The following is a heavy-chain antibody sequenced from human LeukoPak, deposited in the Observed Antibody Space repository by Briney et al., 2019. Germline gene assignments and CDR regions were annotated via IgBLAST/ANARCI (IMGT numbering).Heavy chain of an antibody. CDR1: GGSISSSSYY. Sequence: SETLSLTCTVSGGSISSSSYYWGWIRQPPGKGLEWIGSIYYSGSTNYNPSLKSRVTISVDTSKNQFSLKLSSVTAADTAVYYCARTPYTRYYDILTGYSPYGMDVWGQGTTVTVSS. J-gene: IGHJ6*02. CDR2: IYYSGST. CDR3: ARTPYTRYYDILTGYSPYGMDV. D-gene: IGHD3-9*01. V-gene: IGHV4-39*07.